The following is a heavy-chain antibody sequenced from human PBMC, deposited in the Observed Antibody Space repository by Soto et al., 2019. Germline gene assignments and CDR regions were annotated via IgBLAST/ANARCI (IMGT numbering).Heavy chain of an antibody. Sequence: PSETLSLTCAVYGGSFSGYYWSWIRQPPGKGLEWIGEINHSGSTNYNPSLKSRVTISVDTSKNQFSLKLSSVTAADTAVYYCARGYHLRGVIITISPKFDYWGQGTLVTVSS. V-gene: IGHV4-34*01. CDR2: INHSGST. CDR3: ARGYHLRGVIITISPKFDY. D-gene: IGHD3-10*01. CDR1: GGSFSGYY. J-gene: IGHJ4*02.